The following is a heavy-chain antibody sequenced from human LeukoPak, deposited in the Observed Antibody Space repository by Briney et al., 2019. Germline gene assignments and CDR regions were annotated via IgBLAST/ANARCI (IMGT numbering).Heavy chain of an antibody. CDR3: ARVRGGDTAMVSYYYYYYMDV. Sequence: GASVKVSCKASGYTFTGYYMHWVRQAPGQGLEWMGWINPNSGGTNYAQKFQGRVTMTRDTSISTAYMELSRLRSDNTAVYYCARVRGGDTAMVSYYYYYYMDVWGKGTTVTVSS. CDR2: INPNSGGT. CDR1: GYTFTGYY. V-gene: IGHV1-2*02. J-gene: IGHJ6*03. D-gene: IGHD5-18*01.